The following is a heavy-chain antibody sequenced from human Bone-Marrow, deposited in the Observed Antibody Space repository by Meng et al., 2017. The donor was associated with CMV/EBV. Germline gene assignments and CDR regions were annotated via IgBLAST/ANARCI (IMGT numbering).Heavy chain of an antibody. V-gene: IGHV3-30*02. CDR3: AKEGDSSFFSYYYGMDV. Sequence: GESLKISCAASGFTFSSYGMHWGRQAPGKGLEWVAFIRYDGSNKYYADSVKGRFTISRDNSKNTLYLQMNSLRAEDTAVYYCAKEGDSSFFSYYYGMDVWGQGTTVTVSS. D-gene: IGHD6-19*01. J-gene: IGHJ6*02. CDR1: GFTFSSYG. CDR2: IRYDGSNK.